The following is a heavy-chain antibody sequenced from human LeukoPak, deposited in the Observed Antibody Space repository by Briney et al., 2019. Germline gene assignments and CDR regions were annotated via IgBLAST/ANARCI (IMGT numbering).Heavy chain of an antibody. CDR2: ISSSGSTI. J-gene: IGHJ4*02. CDR3: AKEGWLQSYLFDY. V-gene: IGHV3-11*01. Sequence: GGSLRLSCAASGFTFSDYYMSWIRQAPGKGLEWVSYISSSGSTIYYADSVKGRFTISRDNAKNSLYLQMNSLRAEDTAVYYCAKEGWLQSYLFDYWGQGTLVTVSS. D-gene: IGHD5-24*01. CDR1: GFTFSDYY.